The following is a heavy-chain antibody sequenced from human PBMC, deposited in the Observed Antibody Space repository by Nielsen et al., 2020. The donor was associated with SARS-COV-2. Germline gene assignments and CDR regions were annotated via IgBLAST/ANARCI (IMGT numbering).Heavy chain of an antibody. Sequence: ASAKVSCKASGYTFTSYGISWVRQAPGQGLEWMGWISAYSGNTNYAQKLQGRVTMTTDTSTSTAYMELRSLRSDDTAVYYCARDRRGLLRYQEGDAFDIWGQGTMVTVSS. V-gene: IGHV1-18*01. CDR1: GYTFTSYG. J-gene: IGHJ3*02. CDR3: ARDRRGLLRYQEGDAFDI. CDR2: ISAYSGNT. D-gene: IGHD3-9*01.